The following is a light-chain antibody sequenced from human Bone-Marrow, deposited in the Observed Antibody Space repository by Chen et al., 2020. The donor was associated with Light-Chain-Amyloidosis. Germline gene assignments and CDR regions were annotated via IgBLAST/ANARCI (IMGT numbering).Light chain of an antibody. J-gene: IGKJ2*01. CDR3: QQYGSSPQT. Sequence: EIVLTQSPGTLSLSLGERATLSCRASQSVYSSYLAWYQQKPGQAPRLLIYGASSRATDIPDRFSGSWSGTDFTLTISRLEPEDFAVYYCQQYGSSPQTFGQGTKLEIK. V-gene: IGKV3-20*01. CDR2: GAS. CDR1: QSVYSSY.